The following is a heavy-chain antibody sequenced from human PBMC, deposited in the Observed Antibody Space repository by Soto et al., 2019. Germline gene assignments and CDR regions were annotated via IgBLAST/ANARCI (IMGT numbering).Heavy chain of an antibody. CDR2: IYYSGST. V-gene: IGHV4-39*01. D-gene: IGHD6-13*01. CDR3: ARQGYSSWAFDI. CDR1: GGSISSSSYY. Sequence: SETLSLTCTVSGGSISSSSYYWGWIRQPPGKGLEWIGSIYYSGSTYYNPSLKSRVTISVDTSKNQFSLKLSSVTAADTAVYYCARQGYSSWAFDIWGQGTMVTVSS. J-gene: IGHJ3*02.